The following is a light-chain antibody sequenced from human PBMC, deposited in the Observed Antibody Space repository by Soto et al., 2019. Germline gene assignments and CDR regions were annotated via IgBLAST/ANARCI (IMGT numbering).Light chain of an antibody. CDR3: QVWDRESEHYV. CDR2: DDS. V-gene: IGLV3-21*02. CDR1: NIGSKS. Sequence: ELAQPPSVSVAPGQTARIPCGGTNIGSKSVHWYQQRPGQAPVMVVYDDSDRPSGIPERFSGSNSGDTATLSISRVEAGDEADYYCQVWDRESEHYVFGTGTKVTVL. J-gene: IGLJ1*01.